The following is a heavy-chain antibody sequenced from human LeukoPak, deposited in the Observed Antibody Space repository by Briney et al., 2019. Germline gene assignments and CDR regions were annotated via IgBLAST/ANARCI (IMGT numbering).Heavy chain of an antibody. V-gene: IGHV5-51*01. J-gene: IGHJ4*02. D-gene: IGHD3-10*01. CDR3: TRRRVGSGSYYNVGGYYFDN. Sequence: GGSLKISCKGYGYRFTSNWIGWVRQMPGKGLEWMGIIFPGDSDTRYSPSFQGQVTISADESISTVYLQWSSLKASDTAIYYCTRRRVGSGSYYNVGGYYFDNWGQGTLVTVSS. CDR1: GYRFTSNW. CDR2: IFPGDSDT.